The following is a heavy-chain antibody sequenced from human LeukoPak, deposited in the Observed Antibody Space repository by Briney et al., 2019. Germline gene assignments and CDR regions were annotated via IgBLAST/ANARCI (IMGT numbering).Heavy chain of an antibody. V-gene: IGHV1-2*02. Sequence: ASVKVSCKASGYTFTDYYMHWVRQAPGQGLEWMGWINPGSGVTKNAQKFQGRVTMTRDTSISTAYMDLSRPTSDDTAVYYCARDGGSGWNLDYWGQGTLVTVSS. CDR3: ARDGGSGWNLDY. J-gene: IGHJ4*02. CDR2: INPGSGVT. CDR1: GYTFTDYY. D-gene: IGHD6-19*01.